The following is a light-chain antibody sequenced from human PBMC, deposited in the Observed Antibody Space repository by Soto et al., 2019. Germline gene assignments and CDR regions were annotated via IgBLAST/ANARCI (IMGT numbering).Light chain of an antibody. V-gene: IGKV3-11*01. J-gene: IGKJ2*01. Sequence: EIVLTQSPATLSLSPGERATLSCRASQSVSSYLAWYQQKPGQAPRLLIYDASNRATGIPARFSGSGSGTDFTLTISCPEREAVAGYYFQQRGNWPRTVGQGNKLEIK. CDR3: QQRGNWPRT. CDR2: DAS. CDR1: QSVSSY.